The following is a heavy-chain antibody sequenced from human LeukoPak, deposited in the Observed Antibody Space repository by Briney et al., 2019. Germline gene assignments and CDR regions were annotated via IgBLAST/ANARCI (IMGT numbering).Heavy chain of an antibody. CDR1: GGTFSSYA. CDR2: INPNSGAT. V-gene: IGHV1-2*02. Sequence: ASVKASCKASGGTFSSYAISWVRQAPGQGLEWMGWINPNSGATHYAQKFQGSVTMTRDTSISSAYMEVSRLRSDDTALYYCARGSLNDYLSIDMWGQGTMVTVSS. J-gene: IGHJ3*02. CDR3: ARGSLNDYLSIDM. D-gene: IGHD5/OR15-5a*01.